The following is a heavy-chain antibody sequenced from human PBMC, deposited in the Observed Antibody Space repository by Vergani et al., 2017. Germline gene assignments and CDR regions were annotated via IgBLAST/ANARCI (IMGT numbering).Heavy chain of an antibody. Sequence: QVQLVESGGGVVQPVRSLRLSCAASGFTFNQYGMHWVRQAPDKGLEWVAVTWYDGNNKQYADSVKGRFTISSDNSKSTMYLQMNSLRDEDTGVYYCARDLRLLYNRFDPWGQGTLVTVSS. J-gene: IGHJ5*02. CDR1: GFTFNQYG. CDR3: ARDLRLLYNRFDP. V-gene: IGHV3-33*01. CDR2: TWYDGNNK. D-gene: IGHD1-14*01.